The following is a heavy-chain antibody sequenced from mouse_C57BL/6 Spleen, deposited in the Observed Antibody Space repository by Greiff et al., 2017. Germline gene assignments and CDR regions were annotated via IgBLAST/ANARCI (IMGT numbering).Heavy chain of an antibody. J-gene: IGHJ4*01. D-gene: IGHD3-2*02. CDR1: GYSFTGYY. V-gene: IGHV1-42*01. CDR3: ARWDSSGYGAMDY. Sequence: VQLQHSGPELVKPGASVKISCKASGYSFTGYYMNWVKQSPEKSLEWIGEINPSTGGPTYNQKCKAKATLTVDTSSSTAYMQLKILTSEDSAVYCFARWDSSGYGAMDYWGQGTSVTVSS. CDR2: INPSTGGP.